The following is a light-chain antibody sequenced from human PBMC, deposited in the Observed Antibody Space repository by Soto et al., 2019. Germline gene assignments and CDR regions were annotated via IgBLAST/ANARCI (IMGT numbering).Light chain of an antibody. J-gene: IGLJ2*01. Sequence: QSALTQPASVSGSPGQSITISCTGTSSDIGAYNYVSWYQQHPGKAPKLMIYEVSNRPSGVSNRFSGSKSGNTASLTISGLQAEDEGDYYCSSYTSSDTLEFGGGTKLTVL. CDR3: SSYTSSDTLE. CDR1: SSDIGAYNY. V-gene: IGLV2-14*01. CDR2: EVS.